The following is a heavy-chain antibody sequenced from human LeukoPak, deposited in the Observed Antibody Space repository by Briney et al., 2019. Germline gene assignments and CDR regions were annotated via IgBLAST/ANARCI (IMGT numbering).Heavy chain of an antibody. CDR2: ISSSGSTI. Sequence: GGSLRLSCAASGFTFSSYEMNWVRQAPGKGLEWVSYISSSGSTIYYADSVKGRFTISRDNAKNSLYLQMNSLRAEGTAVYYCARDGYDPFDYWGQGTLVTVSS. D-gene: IGHD5-12*01. V-gene: IGHV3-48*03. CDR3: ARDGYDPFDY. CDR1: GFTFSSYE. J-gene: IGHJ4*02.